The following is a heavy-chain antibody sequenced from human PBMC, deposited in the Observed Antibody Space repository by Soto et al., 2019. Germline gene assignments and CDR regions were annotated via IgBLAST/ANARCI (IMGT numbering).Heavy chain of an antibody. J-gene: IGHJ4*02. CDR3: ARDPRGGYHYGHDY. Sequence: SLKVSCNASGGTCSSYAISWVLQAPGQGLEWMGGIIPIFGTANYAQKFQGRVTITADESTSTAYMELSSLRSEDTAVYYCARDPRGGYHYGHDYWAQGTLDLVSS. D-gene: IGHD5-12*01. CDR1: GGTCSSYA. V-gene: IGHV1-69*13. CDR2: IIPIFGTA.